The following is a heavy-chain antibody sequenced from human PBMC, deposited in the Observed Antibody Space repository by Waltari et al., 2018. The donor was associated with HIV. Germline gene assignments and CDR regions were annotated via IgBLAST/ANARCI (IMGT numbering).Heavy chain of an antibody. D-gene: IGHD1-1*01. V-gene: IGHV3-30*18. CDR1: GFTFSSYG. CDR2: ISYDGSNK. CDR3: AKGWTPRYFDY. Sequence: QVQLVESGGGVVQPGRSLRLSCAASGFTFSSYGMHWVRQAPGKGLGGVAVISYDGSNKYYADSVKGRFTSSRDNSKNTLYLQMNSLRAEDTAVYYCAKGWTPRYFDYWGQGTLVTVSS. J-gene: IGHJ4*02.